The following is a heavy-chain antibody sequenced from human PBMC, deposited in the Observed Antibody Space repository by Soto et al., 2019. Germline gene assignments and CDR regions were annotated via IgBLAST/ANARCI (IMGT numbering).Heavy chain of an antibody. CDR1: GYSISSGYY. D-gene: IGHD6-13*01. Sequence: TETLSLTCAVSGYSISSGYYWGWIRQPPGKGLEWIGSIYHSGSTYYNPSLKSRVTISVDTSKNQFSLKLSSVTAADTAVYYCARGRAYSSSWAEYYGMDVWGQGTKVTVSS. V-gene: IGHV4-38-2*01. J-gene: IGHJ6*02. CDR2: IYHSGST. CDR3: ARGRAYSSSWAEYYGMDV.